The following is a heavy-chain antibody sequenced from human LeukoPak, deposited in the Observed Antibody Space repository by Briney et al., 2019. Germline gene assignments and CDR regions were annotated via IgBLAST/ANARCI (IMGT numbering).Heavy chain of an antibody. J-gene: IGHJ4*02. CDR2: ISSSSSYI. Sequence: GGSLRLSCAVSGFTVSSNYMSWVRQPPGKGLEWVSSISSSSSYIYYADSVKGRFTISRDNAKNSLYLQMNSLRAEDTAVYYCARMKGPFDYWGQGTLVTVSS. CDR3: ARMKGPFDY. CDR1: GFTVSSNY. V-gene: IGHV3-21*01.